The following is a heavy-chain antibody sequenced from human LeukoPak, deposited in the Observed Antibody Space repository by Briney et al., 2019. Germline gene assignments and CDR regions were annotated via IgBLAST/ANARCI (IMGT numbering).Heavy chain of an antibody. J-gene: IGHJ6*03. V-gene: IGHV1-18*01. CDR3: AKVRDRATYYYYYMDV. CDR2: ISAYNGNT. Sequence: ASVKVSCKASGYTFTSYGISWVRQAPGQGLEWMGWISAYNGNTNYAQKFQGRVTMTRNTSISTAYMELSSLRAEDTAVYYCAKVRDRATYYYYYMDVWGKGTTVTISS. CDR1: GYTFTSYG.